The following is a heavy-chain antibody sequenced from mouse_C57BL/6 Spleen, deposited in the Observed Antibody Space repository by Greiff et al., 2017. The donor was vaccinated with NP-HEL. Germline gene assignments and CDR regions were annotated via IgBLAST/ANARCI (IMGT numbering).Heavy chain of an antibody. D-gene: IGHD1-1*01. CDR3: AVRSTHFDY. CDR1: GYTFTDYN. Sequence: EVQLQQSGPELVKPGASVKIPCKASGYTFTDYNMDWVKQSHGKSLEWIGDIYHNNGGTIYNQKFKGKATLTVDKSSSTAYMEHRSLTSEDTAVYYCAVRSTHFDYGGQGTTLTVSS. J-gene: IGHJ2*01. V-gene: IGHV1-18*01. CDR2: IYHNNGGT.